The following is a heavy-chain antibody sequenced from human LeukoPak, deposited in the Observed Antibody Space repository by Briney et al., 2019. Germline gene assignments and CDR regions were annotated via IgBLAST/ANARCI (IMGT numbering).Heavy chain of an antibody. Sequence: ASVKVSCKASGYTITNNYMHWVRQAPGQGLEWMGVINPSGTGTSYAQKFQGRITMSRDTSTSTVYMELRSLRSDDTAVYYCARDPVGATQRGDYWGQGTLVTVSS. CDR2: INPSGTGT. D-gene: IGHD1-26*01. J-gene: IGHJ4*02. V-gene: IGHV1-46*01. CDR1: GYTITNNY. CDR3: ARDPVGATQRGDY.